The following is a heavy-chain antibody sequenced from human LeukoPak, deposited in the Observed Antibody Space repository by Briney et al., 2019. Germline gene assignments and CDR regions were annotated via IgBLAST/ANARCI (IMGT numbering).Heavy chain of an antibody. J-gene: IGHJ3*02. CDR1: GGSISSYY. CDR2: IYYSGST. Sequence: SETLSLTCTVSGGSISSYYWSWIRQPPGKGLEWIGYIYYSGSTNYNPSLKSRVTISVDTSKNQFSLKLSSVTAADTAVYYCARVQLGGDDDAFDIWGQGTMVTVSS. D-gene: IGHD1-1*01. V-gene: IGHV4-59*01. CDR3: ARVQLGGDDDAFDI.